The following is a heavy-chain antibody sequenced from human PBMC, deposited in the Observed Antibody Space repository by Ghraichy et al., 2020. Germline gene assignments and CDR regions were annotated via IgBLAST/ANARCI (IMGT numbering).Heavy chain of an antibody. CDR2: IYSGGST. CDR1: GFTVSSNY. CDR3: ARDRSYSNYGVYYYYGMDV. D-gene: IGHD4-11*01. Sequence: LSLTCAASGFTVSSNYMSWVRQAPGKGLEWVSVIYSGGSTYYADSVKGRFTISRDNSKNTLYLQMNSLRAEDTAVYYCARDRSYSNYGVYYYYGMDVWGQGTTVTVSS. V-gene: IGHV3-53*01. J-gene: IGHJ6*02.